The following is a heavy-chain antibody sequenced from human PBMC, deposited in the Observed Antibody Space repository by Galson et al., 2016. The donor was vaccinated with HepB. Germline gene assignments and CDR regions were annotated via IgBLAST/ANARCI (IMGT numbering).Heavy chain of an antibody. Sequence: SLRLSCAASGFTFSSYAMHWVRQAPGKGLEWVAVIPYDGSNKYYADSVKGRFTISRDNSKNTLYLQMNSLRAEDTAVYYCARDGDYSYYYYYYMDVWGKGTTVTVSS. CDR1: GFTFSSYA. D-gene: IGHD4-17*01. V-gene: IGHV3-30-3*01. CDR2: IPYDGSNK. CDR3: ARDGDYSYYYYYYMDV. J-gene: IGHJ6*03.